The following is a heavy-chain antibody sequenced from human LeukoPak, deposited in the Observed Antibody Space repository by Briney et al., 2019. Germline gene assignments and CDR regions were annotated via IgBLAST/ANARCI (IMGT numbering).Heavy chain of an antibody. J-gene: IGHJ5*02. CDR1: GFTFSNSD. D-gene: IGHD3-10*01. Sequence: QPGGSLRLSCAASGFTFSNSDMHWVRQATGKGLEWVSAIGTVGDTYYPDSVKGRFTIFRDNSKNTLYLQMNSLRVEDTAVYYCAKDLMRDIWFGESWGQGTLVTVSS. CDR2: IGTVGDT. V-gene: IGHV3-13*01. CDR3: AKDLMRDIWFGES.